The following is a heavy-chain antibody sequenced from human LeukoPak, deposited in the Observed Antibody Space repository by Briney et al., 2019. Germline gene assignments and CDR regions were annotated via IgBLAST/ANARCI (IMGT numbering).Heavy chain of an antibody. J-gene: IGHJ4*02. Sequence: ASVKVSCKASGYTFTSYDINWVRQAPGQGLEWMGWMNPNSGNTGYAQKFQGRVTITRNTSISTAYMELSRLRSDDTAVYYCPRARIPARRSFDYWGQGTLVTVSS. CDR2: MNPNSGNT. V-gene: IGHV1-8*03. CDR1: GYTFTSYD. D-gene: IGHD6-6*01. CDR3: PRARIPARRSFDY.